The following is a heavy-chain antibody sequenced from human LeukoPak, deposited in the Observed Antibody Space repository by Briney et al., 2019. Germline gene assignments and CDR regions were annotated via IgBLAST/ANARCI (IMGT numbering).Heavy chain of an antibody. CDR2: IYYSGTT. CDR3: ARDQLYFDSSGHYRTDAFDI. J-gene: IGHJ3*02. CDR1: GGSISRYY. V-gene: IGHV4-59*01. D-gene: IGHD3-22*01. Sequence: PSETLSLTCTVSGGSISRYYWSWIRQSPGKGLEWIGYIYYSGTTSYNPSLKSRVIISVDTYKNQFSLRLNSLTAADTAVYYCARDQLYFDSSGHYRTDAFDIWGQGTMVTVSS.